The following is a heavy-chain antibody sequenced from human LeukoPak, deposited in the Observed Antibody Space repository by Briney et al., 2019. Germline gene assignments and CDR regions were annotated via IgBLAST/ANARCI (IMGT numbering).Heavy chain of an antibody. D-gene: IGHD1-1*01. CDR2: ISDWGGGT. CDR3: ARRADSGTTYFDY. V-gene: IGHV3-23*01. J-gene: IGHJ4*02. CDR1: GFTFSNYF. Sequence: PGGSLRLSCAASGFTFSNYFMSWVRQDPGKELEWVSSISDWGGGTHYADSVKGRFTISRDNSKNTVSLQMDSLRPEDTAMYYCARRADSGTTYFDYWGQGTLVIVSS.